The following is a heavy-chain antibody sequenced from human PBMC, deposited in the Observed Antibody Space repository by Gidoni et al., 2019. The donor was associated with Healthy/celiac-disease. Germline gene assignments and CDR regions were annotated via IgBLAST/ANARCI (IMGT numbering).Heavy chain of an antibody. CDR1: GFTFSSYA. Sequence: QVQLVESGGGVVQPGRSLRLSCAAAGFTFSSYAMHWVRQAPGKGLEWVAVISYDGSNKYYADSVKGRFTISRDNSKNTLYLQMNSLRAEDTAVYYCARDIAYYYYYMDVWGKGTTVTVSS. J-gene: IGHJ6*03. V-gene: IGHV3-30-3*01. CDR2: ISYDGSNK. D-gene: IGHD3-16*02. CDR3: ARDIAYYYYYMDV.